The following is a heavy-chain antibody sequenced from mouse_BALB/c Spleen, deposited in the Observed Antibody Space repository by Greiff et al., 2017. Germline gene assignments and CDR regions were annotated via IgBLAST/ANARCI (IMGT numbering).Heavy chain of an antibody. V-gene: IGHV14-3*02. J-gene: IGHJ4*01. CDR2: IDPANGNT. CDR3: ARPITTVVADYAMDY. D-gene: IGHD1-1*01. CDR1: GFNIKDTY. Sequence: EVKLMESGAELVKPGASVKLSCTASGFNIKDTYMHWVKQRPEQGLEWIGRIDPANGNTKYDPKFQGKATITADTSSNTAYLQLSSLTSEDTAVYYCARPITTVVADYAMDYWGQGTSVTVSS.